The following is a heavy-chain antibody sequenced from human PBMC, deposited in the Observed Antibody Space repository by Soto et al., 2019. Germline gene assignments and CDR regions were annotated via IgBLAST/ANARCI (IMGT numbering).Heavy chain of an antibody. CDR1: GFRFSTYA. D-gene: IGHD6-19*01. CDR3: TKSADSAGWGVDF. Sequence: VGSLRLSCAASGFRFSTYAMNWVRQAPGKGLEWVSYISPGGDRIYYAESLKGRITISRDNARNSLSLQMNILGDDDTAVYYCTKSADSAGWGVDFWGQGTLVTVSS. V-gene: IGHV3-48*02. CDR2: ISPGGDRI. J-gene: IGHJ4*02.